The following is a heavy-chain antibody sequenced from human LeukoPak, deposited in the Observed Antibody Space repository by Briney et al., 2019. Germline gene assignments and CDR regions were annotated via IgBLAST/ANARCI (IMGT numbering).Heavy chain of an antibody. Sequence: ASEKVSCKASGGTFSSYAISWVRQAPGQGLEWMGGIIPIFGTASYAQKFQGRVTITTDESTSTAYMELSSLRSEDTAVYYCARENYYGSGSYGVSFDYWGQGTLVTVSS. D-gene: IGHD3-10*01. CDR2: IIPIFGTA. CDR1: GGTFSSYA. J-gene: IGHJ4*02. V-gene: IGHV1-69*05. CDR3: ARENYYGSGSYGVSFDY.